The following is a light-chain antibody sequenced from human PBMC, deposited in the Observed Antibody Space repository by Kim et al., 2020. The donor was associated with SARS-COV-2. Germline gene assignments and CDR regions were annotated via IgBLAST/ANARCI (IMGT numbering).Light chain of an antibody. J-gene: IGKJ1*01. V-gene: IGKV1-39*01. CDR1: QSISSD. Sequence: ASVGDRVIITCRASQSISSDLNWYQQKPGKAPKPLIYAASSLQSGVPSRFSGSGSGTDFTLTISNLQPEDFATYSCQQTHSTPPTFGQGTKVDIK. CDR2: AAS. CDR3: QQTHSTPPT.